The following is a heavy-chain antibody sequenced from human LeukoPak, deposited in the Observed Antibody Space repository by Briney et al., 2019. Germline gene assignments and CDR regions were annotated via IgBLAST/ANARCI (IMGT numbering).Heavy chain of an antibody. D-gene: IGHD6-19*01. J-gene: IGHJ4*02. CDR1: GGTFSSYA. CDR2: IIPILGIA. CDR3: ARLGGSSGWLNDY. V-gene: IGHV1-69*04. Sequence: GASVKVSCKASGGTFSSYAISWVRQAPGQGLEWMGRIIPILGIANYAQKFQGRVTITADKSTGTAYMELSSLRSEDTAVYYCARLGGSSGWLNDYWGQGTPVTVSS.